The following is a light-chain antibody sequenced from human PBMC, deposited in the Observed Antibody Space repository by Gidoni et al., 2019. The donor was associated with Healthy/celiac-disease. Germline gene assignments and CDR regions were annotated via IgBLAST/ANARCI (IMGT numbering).Light chain of an antibody. CDR2: GAS. V-gene: IGKV3-20*01. CDR1: QSVSSSY. CDR3: QQYGSSPPFT. J-gene: IGKJ3*01. Sequence: ELVLTKSPGTLSLSPGERATLSCRASQSVSSSYLAWYQQKPGQAPRLLIYGASSRATGIPDRFSGIGSGTVFTLTISRLEPEDFAVYYCQQYGSSPPFTFGPGTKVDIK.